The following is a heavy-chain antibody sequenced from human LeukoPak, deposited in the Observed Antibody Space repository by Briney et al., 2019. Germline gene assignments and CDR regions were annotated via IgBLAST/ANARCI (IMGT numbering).Heavy chain of an antibody. CDR1: GFTVSSNY. V-gene: IGHV3-66*01. J-gene: IGHJ5*02. D-gene: IGHD1-26*01. CDR2: NSGGST. Sequence: PGGSLRLSCAVSGFTVSSNYMSWVRQAPGTGLEWVSVNSGGSTDYADSVKGRFTISRDNSKNTLYLQMNSLRAEDTAIYYCARDLNNGSYHWFDPWGQGTLVTVSS. CDR3: ARDLNNGSYHWFDP.